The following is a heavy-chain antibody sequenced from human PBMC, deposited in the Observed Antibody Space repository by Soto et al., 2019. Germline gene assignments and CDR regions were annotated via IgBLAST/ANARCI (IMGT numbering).Heavy chain of an antibody. Sequence: EVQLLESGGGLVQPGGSLRLSCAASGFSFSSYSMSWVRQAPGLGLEWVSGISSTGGSTDYPDSVKGRFTVSRDNSKNTVYLQMNSLRAEDTAVYYCAKESSGWFDPLVQGTLVTVSS. CDR3: AKESSGWFDP. V-gene: IGHV3-23*01. CDR2: ISSTGGST. D-gene: IGHD3-10*01. J-gene: IGHJ5*02. CDR1: GFSFSSYS.